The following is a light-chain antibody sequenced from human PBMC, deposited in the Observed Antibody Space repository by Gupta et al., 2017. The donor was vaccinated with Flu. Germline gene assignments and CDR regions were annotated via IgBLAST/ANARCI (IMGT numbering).Light chain of an antibody. CDR3: HQCESDPRT. V-gene: IGKV1-13*02. J-gene: IGKJ1*01. Sequence: DTGILSRFSGSGSGAEFTLTISRMQPEDFATYYCHQCESDPRTFGQGTRLDIK.